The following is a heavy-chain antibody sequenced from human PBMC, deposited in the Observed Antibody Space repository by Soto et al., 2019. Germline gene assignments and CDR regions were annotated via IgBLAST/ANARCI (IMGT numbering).Heavy chain of an antibody. D-gene: IGHD6-13*01. V-gene: IGHV4-34*01. J-gene: IGHJ5*02. CDR3: ARRGAAAGTLLLIWFDP. CDR1: GGSFSGYY. CDR2: INHSGST. Sequence: PSETLSLTCAVYGGSFSGYYWSWIRQPPGKGLEWIGEINHSGSTNYNPSLKSRVTISVDTSKNQFSLKLSSVTAADTAVYYCARRGAAAGTLLLIWFDPWGQGTPVTVSS.